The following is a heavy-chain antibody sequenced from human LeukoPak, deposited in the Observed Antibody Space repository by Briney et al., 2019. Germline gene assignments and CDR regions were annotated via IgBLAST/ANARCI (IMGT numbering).Heavy chain of an antibody. CDR2: ISSSSSYI. CDR1: GFTFSSYS. D-gene: IGHD6-6*01. J-gene: IGHJ4*02. CDR3: ARGYSSSSLPDY. Sequence: TGGSLRLSCAASGFTFSSYSMNWVRQAPGKGLEWVSSISSSSSYIYYADSVKGRFTISRDNAKDSLYLQMNSLRAEDTAVYYCARGYSSSSLPDYWGQGTLVTVSS. V-gene: IGHV3-21*01.